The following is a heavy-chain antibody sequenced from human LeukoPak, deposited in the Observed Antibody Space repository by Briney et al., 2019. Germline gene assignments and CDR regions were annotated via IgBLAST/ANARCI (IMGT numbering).Heavy chain of an antibody. J-gene: IGHJ3*02. CDR1: GGSISSYY. CDR3: ARVQASQKPGGSCYLVYYDAFDI. Sequence: PSETLSLTCTVSGGSISSYYWSWIRQPPGKGLEWIGYIYYSGSTNYNPSLKSRVTISVDTSKNQFSLKLSSVTAADTAVYYCARVQASQKPGGSCYLVYYDAFDIWGQGTMVTVSS. CDR2: IYYSGST. D-gene: IGHD2-15*01. V-gene: IGHV4-59*08.